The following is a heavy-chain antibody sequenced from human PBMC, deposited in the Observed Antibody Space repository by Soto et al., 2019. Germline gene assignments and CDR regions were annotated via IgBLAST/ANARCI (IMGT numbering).Heavy chain of an antibody. Sequence: QVQLQQWGAGLLKPSETLSLTCAVYGGSFSGYYWSWIRQPPGKGLEWIGEINHSGSTNYNPSLKSRVTISVEASKNQFSLRLSSVAAADTAVYFCARGLGYYDDSRGNPLYYYGMDVWGQGTTVTVSS. V-gene: IGHV4-34*01. CDR1: GGSFSGYY. J-gene: IGHJ6*02. CDR2: INHSGST. CDR3: ARGLGYYDDSRGNPLYYYGMDV. D-gene: IGHD3-22*01.